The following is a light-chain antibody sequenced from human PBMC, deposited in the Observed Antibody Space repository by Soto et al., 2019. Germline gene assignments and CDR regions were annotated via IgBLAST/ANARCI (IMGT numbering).Light chain of an antibody. CDR3: SSFTSRFTFV. Sequence: QSVLTQPASVSGSPGQSITICCTGTSRAFGSYEFVSWYQQHPGKVPTLIIYERDNRPSGVSDRFSGSKSGNTASLTISGLQAEDEADYYCSSFTSRFTFVFGTGTKVTVL. CDR1: SRAFGSYEF. V-gene: IGLV2-14*02. J-gene: IGLJ1*01. CDR2: ERD.